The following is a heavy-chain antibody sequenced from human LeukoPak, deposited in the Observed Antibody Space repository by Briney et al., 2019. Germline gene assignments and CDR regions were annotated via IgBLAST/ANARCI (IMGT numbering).Heavy chain of an antibody. D-gene: IGHD6-13*01. V-gene: IGHV4-34*01. CDR3: VREGYSSSWFPDY. J-gene: IGHJ4*02. CDR2: INHSGST. CDR1: GGSFSGYY. Sequence: SETLSLTCAVHGGSFSGYYWSWIRQPLGKGLEWIGEINHSGSTNYNPSLYIPSLKSRVTISVDTSKNQFSLKVTSVTAADTAVYYCVREGYSSSWFPDYWGQGTLVTVSS.